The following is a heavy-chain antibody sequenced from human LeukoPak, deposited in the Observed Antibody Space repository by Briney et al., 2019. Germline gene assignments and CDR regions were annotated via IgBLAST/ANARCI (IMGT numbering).Heavy chain of an antibody. CDR1: GFTFGSYW. CDR2: IKQDGSEK. CDR3: ARDDLGYCSSTSCWRPLDY. D-gene: IGHD2-2*01. V-gene: IGHV3-7*03. J-gene: IGHJ4*02. Sequence: GGSLRLSCAASGFTFGSYWMSWVRQAPGKGLEWVANIKQDGSEKYYVDSVKGRFTISRDNAKNSLYLQMNSLRAEDTAVYYCARDDLGYCSSTSCWRPLDYWGQGTLVTVSS.